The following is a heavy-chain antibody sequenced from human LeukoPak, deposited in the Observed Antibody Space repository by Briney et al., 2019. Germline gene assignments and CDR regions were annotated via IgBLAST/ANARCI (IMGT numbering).Heavy chain of an antibody. CDR2: ISWGSNVI. CDR3: ARDPGYSYAQDF. D-gene: IGHD5-18*01. CDR1: GFTFSSYS. J-gene: IGHJ4*02. Sequence: GGSLRLSCTASGFTFSSYSMNWVRQASGKGPEWLSYISWGSNVIYYADSVKGRFTTSRDDAKSSLFLQMNSLTDEDTAVYYCARDPGYSYAQDFWGRGTLVTVSS. V-gene: IGHV3-48*02.